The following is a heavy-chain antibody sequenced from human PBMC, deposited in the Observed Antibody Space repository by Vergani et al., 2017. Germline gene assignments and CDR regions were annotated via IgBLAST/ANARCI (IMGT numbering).Heavy chain of an antibody. CDR3: ARTYGSGALFDS. D-gene: IGHD3-10*01. CDR2: IDWDDDK. V-gene: IGHV2-70*15. Sequence: QVTLRESGPALLRPTQTLTLTCTFSGFSLRSGGMSVSWIRQPPGKALEWLARIDWDDDKYYTPSLNSRLTISKDTSKNEVVLTITNMNPVDTATYYCARTYGSGALFDSWGQGALVTVSS. CDR1: GFSLRSGGMS. J-gene: IGHJ4*02.